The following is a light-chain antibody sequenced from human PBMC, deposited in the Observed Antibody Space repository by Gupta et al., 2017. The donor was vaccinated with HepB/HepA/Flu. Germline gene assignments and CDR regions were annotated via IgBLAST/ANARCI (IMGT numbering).Light chain of an antibody. CDR3: QHRNNSPFP. J-gene: IGKJ4*01. CDR2: GAS. CDR1: QAISTY. V-gene: IGKV1-9*01. Sequence: IQLTQSPSLLSASVGDRVNITCRASQAISTYVAWYQQKPWKAPKLLIYGASTLQSGVPSRFSGSGSGTVVTLTISSLQPEDFATYYCQHRNNSPFPFGRGTQVEIK.